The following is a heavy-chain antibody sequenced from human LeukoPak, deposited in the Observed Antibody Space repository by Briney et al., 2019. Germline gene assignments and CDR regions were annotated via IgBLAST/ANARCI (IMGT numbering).Heavy chain of an antibody. J-gene: IGHJ6*03. D-gene: IGHD4-17*01. Sequence: ASVKVSCKASGYTFTSYYMHWVRQAPGQGLEWMGIINPSGGSTSYAQKFQGRVTMTRDMSTSTVYMELSSLRSDDTAVYYCARDTVGDPDYGDYVGLGYYCYMDVWGKGTTVTISS. V-gene: IGHV1-46*01. CDR2: INPSGGST. CDR3: ARDTVGDPDYGDYVGLGYYCYMDV. CDR1: GYTFTSYY.